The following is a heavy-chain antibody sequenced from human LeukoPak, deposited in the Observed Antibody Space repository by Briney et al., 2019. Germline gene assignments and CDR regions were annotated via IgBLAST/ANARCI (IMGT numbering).Heavy chain of an antibody. CDR2: IYPSDSDT. J-gene: IGHJ4*02. Sequence: GESLKISCKGFGYSFSSYWIGWVRQMPGKGLEWMGIIYPSDSDTRYSPSFQGQVAISADKSISTAYLQWSSLKASDTAMYYCARRVSSWYFDYWGQGTLVTVSS. CDR3: ARRVSSWYFDY. D-gene: IGHD6-13*01. V-gene: IGHV5-51*01. CDR1: GYSFSSYW.